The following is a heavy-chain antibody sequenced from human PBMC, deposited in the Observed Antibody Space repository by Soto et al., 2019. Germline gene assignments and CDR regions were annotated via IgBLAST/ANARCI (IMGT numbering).Heavy chain of an antibody. CDR2: ISYDGSNK. D-gene: IGHD6-13*01. J-gene: IGHJ4*02. CDR1: GFTFSSYG. V-gene: IGHV3-30*18. Sequence: GGSLRLSCAASGFTFSSYGMHWVRQAPGKGLEWVAVISYDGSNKYYADSVKGRFTISRDNSKNTLYLQMNSLRAEDTAVYYCAKDADSSSWSALDYWGQGTLVTVYS. CDR3: AKDADSSSWSALDY.